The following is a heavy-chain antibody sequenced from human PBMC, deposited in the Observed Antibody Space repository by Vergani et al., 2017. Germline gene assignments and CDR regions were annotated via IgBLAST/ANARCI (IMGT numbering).Heavy chain of an antibody. CDR2: IYPGDSDT. CDR1: GYSFTSYW. D-gene: IGHD3-10*01. Sequence: EVQLVQSGAAVKTPGESLKISCKGSGYSFTSYWIGWVRQMPAKGLEWMGIIYPGDSDTRYSPSFQGQVTISADKSISTAYLQWSSLKASDTAMYYCARYNRDGVWFGELDCGGQGTLVTVSA. V-gene: IGHV5-51*01. J-gene: IGHJ4*02. CDR3: ARYNRDGVWFGELDC.